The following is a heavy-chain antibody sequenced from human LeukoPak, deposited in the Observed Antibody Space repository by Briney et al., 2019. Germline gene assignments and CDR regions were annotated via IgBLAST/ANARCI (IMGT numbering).Heavy chain of an antibody. D-gene: IGHD2-15*01. J-gene: IGHJ6*03. CDR3: ARVLRYCSGGNCYSGGLGYMDV. CDR2: ISRSGSTK. V-gene: IGHV3-11*01. CDR1: RFSFSDYN. Sequence: GGSLRLSCAASRFSFSDYNMNWVRQAPGKGLEWVSSISRSGSTKYYADSVKGRFTISRDNAKNSLFLQMNSLRAEDTAVYYCARVLRYCSGGNCYSGGLGYMDVWGKGTTVTISS.